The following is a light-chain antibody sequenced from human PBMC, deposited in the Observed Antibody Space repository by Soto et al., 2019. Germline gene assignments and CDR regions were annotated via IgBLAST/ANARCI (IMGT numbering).Light chain of an antibody. CDR1: SSDVGSYNL. Sequence: QSALTQPASVSGSPGQSITISCTGTSSDVGSYNLVSWYQQYAGKAPKLIIYEGSKRPSGVSNCFSASKSGNTTSLPISGLQAEDEADYYCCSYAGSSTWVFGGGTKLTVL. CDR2: EGS. J-gene: IGLJ3*02. CDR3: CSYAGSSTWV. V-gene: IGLV2-23*01.